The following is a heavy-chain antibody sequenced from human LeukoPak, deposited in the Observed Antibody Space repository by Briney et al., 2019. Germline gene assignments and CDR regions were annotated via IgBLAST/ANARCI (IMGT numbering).Heavy chain of an antibody. CDR1: GFTFSSFA. CDR3: ARWGYYSNYDY. J-gene: IGHJ4*02. D-gene: IGHD4-11*01. V-gene: IGHV3-64*01. Sequence: PGGSLRLSCAASGFTFSSFAMHWVRQAPGKQLEYVSAICSSGGCTYYANSVKGRFTISRDNSKDTLYLQMGSLRAEDMAVYYCARWGYYSNYDYWGQGTLVTVSS. CDR2: ICSSGGCT.